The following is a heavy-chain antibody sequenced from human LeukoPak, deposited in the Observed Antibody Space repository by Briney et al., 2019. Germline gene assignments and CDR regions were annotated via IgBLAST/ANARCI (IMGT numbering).Heavy chain of an antibody. Sequence: PSETLSLTCTVSGGSISSSSYYWGWIRQPPGKGLEWIGYIYHSGSTYYNPSLKSRVTISVDRSKNQFSLKLSSVTAADTAVYYCARVKWTSPYSSYAKYYFDYWGQGTLVTVSS. V-gene: IGHV4-30-2*01. CDR2: IYHSGST. CDR1: GGSISSSSYY. CDR3: ARVKWTSPYSSYAKYYFDY. J-gene: IGHJ4*02. D-gene: IGHD6-6*01.